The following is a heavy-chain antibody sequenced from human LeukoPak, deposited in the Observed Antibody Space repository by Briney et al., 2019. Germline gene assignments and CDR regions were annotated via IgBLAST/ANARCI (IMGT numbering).Heavy chain of an antibody. CDR2: ISASSFTI. J-gene: IGHJ2*01. Sequence: GGSLRLSCAASGFTFSGYSMNWVRQAPGKGLEWVSYISASSFTIYYADSVKGRFTISRDNAQNSLYLQMNSLRDEDTAVHYCARENVWFGESPRYFDLWGRGTLVTVSS. CDR3: ARENVWFGESPRYFDL. CDR1: GFTFSGYS. V-gene: IGHV3-48*02. D-gene: IGHD3-10*01.